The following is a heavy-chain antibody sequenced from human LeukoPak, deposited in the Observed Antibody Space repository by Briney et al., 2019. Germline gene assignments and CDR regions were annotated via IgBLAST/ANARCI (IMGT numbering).Heavy chain of an antibody. CDR1: GVTFSTDC. D-gene: IGHD6-25*01. CDR2: IEQDGTET. V-gene: IGHV3-7*01. Sequence: GGSLRLSSAASGVTFSTDCITGGREAPGKGREWGANIEQDGTETYYVDSVKGRFTLSRDNAKNSLYLQMTSLRAEDTAVYYCARYRGGGWDVWGQGTSVTVSS. CDR3: ARYRGGGWDV. J-gene: IGHJ6*02.